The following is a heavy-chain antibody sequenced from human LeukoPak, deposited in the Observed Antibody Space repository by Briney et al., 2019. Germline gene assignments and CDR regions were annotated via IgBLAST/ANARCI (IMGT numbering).Heavy chain of an antibody. V-gene: IGHV3-7*01. CDR2: IKQDGSEK. CDR1: GFSFSTYW. D-gene: IGHD5-12*01. CDR3: AREQYSGYDDY. J-gene: IGHJ4*02. Sequence: GGSLRLSCAASGFSFSTYWMSWVRQAPGKGLERVANIKQDGSEKYYVDSVKGRFTISRDNAKNSLYLQMNSLRAEDTAVYYCAREQYSGYDDYWGQGTLVTVSS.